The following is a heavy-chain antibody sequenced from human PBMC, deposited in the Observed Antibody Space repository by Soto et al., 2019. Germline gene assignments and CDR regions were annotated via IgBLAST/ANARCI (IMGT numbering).Heavy chain of an antibody. CDR1: GGSITSANW. V-gene: IGHV4-4*02. J-gene: IGHJ5*02. CDR2: ISHSGIT. Sequence: KPSETLSLTCAVSGGSITSANWWTWVRQPPGGGLEWIGEISHSGITNYKASLKSRVTMSVDKTKNDVSLKLTSVTAADTAVYYCARALRGWFDPWGQGTPVTVSS. CDR3: ARALRGWFDP.